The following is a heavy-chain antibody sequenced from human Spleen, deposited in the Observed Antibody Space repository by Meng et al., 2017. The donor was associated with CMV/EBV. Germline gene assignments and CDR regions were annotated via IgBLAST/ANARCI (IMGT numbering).Heavy chain of an antibody. CDR3: AKVVPAAVRNWFDP. Sequence: GESLKISCAASGFTFSSYSMNWVRQAPGKGLEWVSYISSSNSTIYYADSVKGRFTISRDNSKNTLYLQMNSLRAEDTAVYYCAKVVPAAVRNWFDPWGQGTLVTVSS. CDR2: ISSSNSTI. V-gene: IGHV3-48*01. J-gene: IGHJ5*02. D-gene: IGHD2-2*01. CDR1: GFTFSSYS.